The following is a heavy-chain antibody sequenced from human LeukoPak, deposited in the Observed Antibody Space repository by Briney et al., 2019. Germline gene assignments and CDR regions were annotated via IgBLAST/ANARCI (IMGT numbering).Heavy chain of an antibody. Sequence: ETLSLTCAVYGGSFSGYYWSWIRQPPGKGLEWIGEINHSGSTNYNPSLKSRVTISVDTSKNQFSLKLSSVTAADTAVYYCARVLGYCSSTSCYTSRRSRNNWFDPWGQGTLVTVSS. J-gene: IGHJ5*02. D-gene: IGHD2-2*02. CDR3: ARVLGYCSSTSCYTSRRSRNNWFDP. CDR2: INHSGST. CDR1: GGSFSGYY. V-gene: IGHV4-34*01.